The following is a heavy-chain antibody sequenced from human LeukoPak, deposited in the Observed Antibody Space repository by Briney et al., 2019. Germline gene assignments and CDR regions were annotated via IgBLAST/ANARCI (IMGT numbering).Heavy chain of an antibody. CDR2: ISWNSGSI. J-gene: IGHJ4*02. V-gene: IGHV3-9*01. D-gene: IGHD1-26*01. Sequence: PGRSLRLSCAASGFTFDDYAMHWVRQAPGKGLEWVSGISWNSGSIGYADSVKGRFTISRDNAKNSLYLQMNSLRAEDTAVYYCAKSGYSGYWGQGTLVTVSS. CDR1: GFTFDDYA. CDR3: AKSGYSGY.